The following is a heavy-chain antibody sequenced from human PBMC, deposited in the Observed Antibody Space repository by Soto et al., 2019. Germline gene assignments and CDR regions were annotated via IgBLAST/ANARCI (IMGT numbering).Heavy chain of an antibody. D-gene: IGHD2-8*02. J-gene: IGHJ3*02. CDR1: GGSISSYY. Sequence: SESLSLTCTVPGGSISSYYWSWIRQRAGKGLEWIGRIYTSGSTNYNPSLKSRVTMSVDTSKNQFSLKLSSVTAADTAVYYCAREVVYASYDAFDIWGQGTMVTVSS. V-gene: IGHV4-4*07. CDR3: AREVVYASYDAFDI. CDR2: IYTSGST.